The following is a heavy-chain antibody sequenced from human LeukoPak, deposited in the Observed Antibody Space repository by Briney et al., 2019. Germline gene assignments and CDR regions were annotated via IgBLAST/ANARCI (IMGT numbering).Heavy chain of an antibody. CDR1: GGTFSSYA. Sequence: SVKVSCKASGGTFSSYAISWVRQAPGQGLEWMGGIIPIFGTANYAQKFQGRVTITADESTSTAYMELSSLRSEDTAVYYCARVGPGDSCPGDWGQGTLVTVSS. V-gene: IGHV1-69*13. CDR3: ARVGPGDSCPGD. D-gene: IGHD2-15*01. J-gene: IGHJ4*02. CDR2: IIPIFGTA.